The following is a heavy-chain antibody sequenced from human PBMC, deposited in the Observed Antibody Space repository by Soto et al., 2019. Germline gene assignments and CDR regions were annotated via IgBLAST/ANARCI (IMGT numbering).Heavy chain of an antibody. J-gene: IGHJ1*01. V-gene: IGHV3-30-3*01. CDR1: GFTFSSYA. Sequence: GGSLRLSCAASGFTFSSYAMHWVRQAPGKGLEWVAVISYDGSNKYYADSVKGRFTISRDNSKNTLYLQMNSLRAEDTAVYYCARASYGDVHAEYFQHWGQGTLVTVSS. CDR3: ARASYGDVHAEYFQH. D-gene: IGHD4-17*01. CDR2: ISYDGSNK.